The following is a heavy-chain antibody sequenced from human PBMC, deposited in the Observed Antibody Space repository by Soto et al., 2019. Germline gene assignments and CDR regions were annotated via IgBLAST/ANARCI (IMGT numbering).Heavy chain of an antibody. CDR3: ARDYYGMDV. CDR2: TYQSGSA. J-gene: IGHJ6*02. V-gene: IGHV4-30-2*06. Sequence: SETLSLTCTVSGGSISSGGYSWTWMRQSPGKGLEWIGYTYQSGSAYYNPSLKSRVTISVDRSKNQFSLNLTSVTAADTAVYYCARDYYGMDVWGQGTTVTVSS. CDR1: GGSISSGGYS.